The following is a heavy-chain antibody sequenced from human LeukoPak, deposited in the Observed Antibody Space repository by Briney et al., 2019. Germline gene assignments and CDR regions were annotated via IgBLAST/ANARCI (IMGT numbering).Heavy chain of an antibody. Sequence: GGSLRLSCAASGFTFSSYWMHWVRQAPGKGLVWVSRINTDGSSTTFADSVKGRFTISRDNAKNTLYLQMNSLRAEDTAVYYCARDPYSSGWYGWFDPWGQGTLVTVSS. CDR1: GFTFSSYW. CDR3: ARDPYSSGWYGWFDP. V-gene: IGHV3-74*01. D-gene: IGHD6-19*01. CDR2: INTDGSST. J-gene: IGHJ5*02.